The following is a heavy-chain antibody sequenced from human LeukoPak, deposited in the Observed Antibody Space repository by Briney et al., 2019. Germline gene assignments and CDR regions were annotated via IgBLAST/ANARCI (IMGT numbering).Heavy chain of an antibody. J-gene: IGHJ4*02. D-gene: IGHD3/OR15-3a*01. CDR3: ARRTPGPQLDEYVAYYFDL. CDR1: GGSITTDC. V-gene: IGHV4-4*09. CDR2: IYSCGMT. Sequence: PSETLSLTCTVSGGSITTDCWIWIRQPPGKGLEWIAYIYSCGMTKYNPSLKSRGTISVDPSKTQLSLKLNSVTAADTAVYYCARRTPGPQLDEYVAYYFDLWGQGTLVTVSS.